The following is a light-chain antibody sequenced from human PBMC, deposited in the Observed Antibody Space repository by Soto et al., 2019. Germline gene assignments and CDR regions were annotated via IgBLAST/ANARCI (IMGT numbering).Light chain of an antibody. V-gene: IGKV1-5*01. CDR1: QSISSW. CDR2: DAS. Sequence: DIQMTQSPSTLSTSVGDRVPITCRASQSISSWLAWYQQKPGKAPKLLIYDASVLETGVPSRFSGSGSGTEFTLAISGLQSDDFATYYCQQYNTYWTFGPGTKVDIK. J-gene: IGKJ1*01. CDR3: QQYNTYWT.